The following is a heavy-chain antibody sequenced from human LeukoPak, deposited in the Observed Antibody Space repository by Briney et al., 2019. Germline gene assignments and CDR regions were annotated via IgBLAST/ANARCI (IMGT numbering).Heavy chain of an antibody. CDR1: GGTFSSYA. CDR3: ARTQYYDSSGYYFYFDY. CDR2: IIPIFGIA. J-gene: IGHJ4*02. V-gene: IGHV1-69*04. D-gene: IGHD3-22*01. Sequence: ASVKVSCKASGGTFSSYAISWVRQAPGQGLEWMGRIIPIFGIANYAQKFQGRVTITADKSQSTAYMELTSLRSEDTAVYYFARTQYYDSSGYYFYFDYWGQGTLVTVSS.